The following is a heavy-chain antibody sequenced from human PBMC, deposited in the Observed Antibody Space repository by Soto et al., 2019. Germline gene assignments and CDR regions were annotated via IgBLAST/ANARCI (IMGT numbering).Heavy chain of an antibody. CDR3: ARAPFTGVFDY. CDR1: GGSISSYY. V-gene: IGHV4-59*01. D-gene: IGHD3-16*01. CDR2: IYYSGST. J-gene: IGHJ4*02. Sequence: SATLSLTCTVSGGSISSYYWSWIRQPPGKGLEWIGYIYYSGSTNYNPSLKSRVTISVDTSKNQFSLKLSSVTAADTAVYYCARAPFTGVFDYWGQGTLVTVSS.